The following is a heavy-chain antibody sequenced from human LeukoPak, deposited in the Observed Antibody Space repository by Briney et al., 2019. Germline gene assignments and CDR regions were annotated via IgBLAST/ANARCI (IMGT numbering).Heavy chain of an antibody. Sequence: GGSLRHSCAASGFPLSNHAMHWLRQTTGKGLEWVSSIIGSGGSTYYADSVKGRFTISRDNSKNTLYLQMNSLRVEDTAVLYCAKGVVGSCSGTKCYYFDYWGQGTLVTVSA. CDR1: GFPLSNHA. J-gene: IGHJ4*02. CDR3: AKGVVGSCSGTKCYYFDY. V-gene: IGHV3-23*01. D-gene: IGHD2-2*01. CDR2: IIGSGGST.